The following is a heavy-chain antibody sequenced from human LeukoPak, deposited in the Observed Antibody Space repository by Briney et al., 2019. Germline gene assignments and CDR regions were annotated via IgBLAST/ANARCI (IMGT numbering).Heavy chain of an antibody. CDR3: ARVFNYYGSGSYASDY. J-gene: IGHJ4*02. CDR2: INHSGST. V-gene: IGHV4-34*01. D-gene: IGHD3-10*01. Sequence: SETLSLTCAVYGGSFSGYYWSWIRQPPGKGLEWIGEINHSGSTNYNPSLKSRVTISVDTSKNQFSLKLSSVTAADTAVYYCARVFNYYGSGSYASDYWGQGTLVTASS. CDR1: GGSFSGYY.